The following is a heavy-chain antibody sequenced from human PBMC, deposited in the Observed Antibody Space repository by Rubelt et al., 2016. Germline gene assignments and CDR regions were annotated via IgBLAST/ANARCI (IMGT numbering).Heavy chain of an antibody. CDR2: INAGNGFT. D-gene: IGHD3-3*01. CDR1: GYMFSMYP. V-gene: IGHV1-3*01. Sequence: QVQLVQSGAELKKPGASVKISCTASGYMFSMYPIHWLRQAPGQRPEWMGWINAGNGFTKYSQTFQGRVTITRDTTASTACMELGSLSSEDTAVYYCAMTWSGLYSFDHWGQGALVTVSS. J-gene: IGHJ4*02. CDR3: AMTWSGLYSFDH.